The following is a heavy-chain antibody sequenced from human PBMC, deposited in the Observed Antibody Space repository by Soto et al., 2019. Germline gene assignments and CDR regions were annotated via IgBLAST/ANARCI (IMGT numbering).Heavy chain of an antibody. CDR2: IYHSGST. CDR1: GGSISSSNW. D-gene: IGHD3-10*01. V-gene: IGHV4-4*02. CDR3: ARDRAGSITMVRGVIPYYYYGMDV. Sequence: PSETLSLTCAVSGGSISSSNWWSWVRQPPGKGLEWIGEIYHSGSTNYNPSLESRVTISVDKSKNQFSLKLSSVTAADTAVYYCARDRAGSITMVRGVIPYYYYGMDVWGQGTTVTVSS. J-gene: IGHJ6*02.